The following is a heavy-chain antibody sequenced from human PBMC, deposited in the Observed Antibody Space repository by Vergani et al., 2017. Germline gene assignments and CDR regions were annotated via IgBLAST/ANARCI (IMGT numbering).Heavy chain of an antibody. J-gene: IGHJ3*01. CDR3: ARRSGGYYSGGKVHPRRTAFDV. Sequence: QVQLQESGPGLVKPLGTLSLPCSVSGGPLSTTDWWSWVRQSPEGGLELIGKIGHSGSTYFNASFASRVSMSVDWSVKQFSLYLRSVTAADTAMYFCARRSGGYYSGGKVHPRRTAFDVWGHGTVVTVSS. V-gene: IGHV4-4*01. CDR2: IGHSGST. CDR1: GGPLSTTDW. D-gene: IGHD2-15*01.